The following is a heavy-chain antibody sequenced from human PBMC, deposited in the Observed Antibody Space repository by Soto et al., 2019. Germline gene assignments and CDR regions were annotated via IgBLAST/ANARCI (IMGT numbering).Heavy chain of an antibody. CDR3: AHREGDDYVWGSYKDAFDM. CDR1: GFSLNTTAVG. D-gene: IGHD3-16*01. Sequence: QITLKESGPTLVKPTQTLTLTCTFSGFSLNTTAVGVGWIRQPPGKALEWLALIYWDGDKRYSPSLKSRLAITKDTSKNQVVLKMTNMDPVDKATYYCAHREGDDYVWGSYKDAFDMWGRGTMVTVSS. J-gene: IGHJ3*02. CDR2: IYWDGDK. V-gene: IGHV2-5*02.